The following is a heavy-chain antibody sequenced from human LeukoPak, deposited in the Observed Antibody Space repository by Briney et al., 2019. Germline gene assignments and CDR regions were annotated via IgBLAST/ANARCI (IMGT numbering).Heavy chain of an antibody. CDR2: MNPNSGNT. J-gene: IGHJ4*02. V-gene: IGHV1-8*01. Sequence: VKVSCKASGYTFTSYDINWVRQATGQGLEWMGWMNPNSGNTGYAQKFQGRVTMTRNTSISTAYMELSSLRSEDTTVYYCARDCSSTSCYDYWGQGTLVTVSS. CDR3: ARDCSSTSCYDY. D-gene: IGHD2-2*01. CDR1: GYTFTSYD.